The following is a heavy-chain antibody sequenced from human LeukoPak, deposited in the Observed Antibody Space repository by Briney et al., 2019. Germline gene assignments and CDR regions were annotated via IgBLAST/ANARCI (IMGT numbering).Heavy chain of an antibody. CDR2: IKQDGSEK. J-gene: IGHJ4*02. V-gene: IGHV3-7*03. CDR1: GFTFSSYW. Sequence: GGSLRLSCAASGFTFSSYWMSWVRQAPGKGLEWVANIKQDGSEKYYVDSVKGRFTISRDNAKNTVFLQMNSLRAEDTAIYYCAKGAYDYIEIGYFDSWGQGTLVTVSS. D-gene: IGHD5-12*01. CDR3: AKGAYDYIEIGYFDS.